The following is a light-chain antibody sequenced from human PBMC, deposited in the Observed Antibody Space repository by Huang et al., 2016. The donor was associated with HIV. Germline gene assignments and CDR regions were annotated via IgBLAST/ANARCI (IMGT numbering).Light chain of an antibody. V-gene: IGKV1-39*01. J-gene: IGKJ3*01. Sequence: DIQMTQSPSSLSASIGDRVTITCRASQNINDYLNRYHHKPGEAPRFLIYAASILQSGVPSRFSGGGSGTDFTLTISSLQPEDFGTYYCQQSYSGQHFTFDPGTKVDFK. CDR2: AAS. CDR1: QNINDY. CDR3: QQSYSGQHFT.